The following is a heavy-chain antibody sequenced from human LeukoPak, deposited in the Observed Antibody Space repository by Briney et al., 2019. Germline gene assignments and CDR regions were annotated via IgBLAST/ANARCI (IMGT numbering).Heavy chain of an antibody. CDR2: TYYRSKWYN. CDR3: ARGNSLIGAQNYYYYGMDV. D-gene: IGHD3-3*01. CDR1: GDSVSTNSVA. J-gene: IGHJ6*02. Sequence: QTLSLTCAISGDSVSTNSVAWNWIRQSPSRGLEWLGRTYYRSKWYNDYAVSVKSRITINPDTSKNQFSLQLNSVTPEDTAMYYCARGNSLIGAQNYYYYGMDVWGQGTTVTVSS. V-gene: IGHV6-1*01.